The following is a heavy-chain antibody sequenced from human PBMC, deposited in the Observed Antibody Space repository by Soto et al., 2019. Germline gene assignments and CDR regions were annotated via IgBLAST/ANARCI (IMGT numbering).Heavy chain of an antibody. CDR1: GASISSYY. CDR2: IYYSGST. Sequence: PSETLSLTCNVSGASISSYYWSWIRQPPGKGLEWMGYIYYSGSTNYNPSLKSRVTISVDTSKNQFSLKLSSVTAADTAVYYCARVVRGKTYYDFWSGYYSPHYYYGMDVWGQGTTVTVSS. D-gene: IGHD3-3*01. J-gene: IGHJ6*02. CDR3: ARVVRGKTYYDFWSGYYSPHYYYGMDV. V-gene: IGHV4-59*01.